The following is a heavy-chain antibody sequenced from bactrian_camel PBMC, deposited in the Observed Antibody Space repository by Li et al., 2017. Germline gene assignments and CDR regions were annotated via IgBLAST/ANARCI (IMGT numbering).Heavy chain of an antibody. J-gene: IGHJ4*01. D-gene: IGHD1*01. CDR3: MIGSILIGSASL. CDR1: GYLYGGNC. Sequence: VQLVESGGGSVQTGGSLRLSCQVSGYLYGGNCLGWFRQAPGKEREGVAIIGSSGSTGYADSVKGRFTISKDNAKNTLYLQMNNLQPEDTAKYYCMIGSILIGSASLWGQGTQVTVS. CDR2: IGSSGST. V-gene: IGHV3S67*01.